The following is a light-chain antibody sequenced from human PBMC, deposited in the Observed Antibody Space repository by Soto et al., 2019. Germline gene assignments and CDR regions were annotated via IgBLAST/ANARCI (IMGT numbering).Light chain of an antibody. J-gene: IGKJ2*01. Sequence: DVVMTQSPLSLPVTLGQPASISCRSSQSPEYSDGNTYLNWFQQRPGQSPRRLIYKVSNRGSGVPDRFSGSGSGTDLTLRISSVEAEDVGVYYCLQGTHWPYTFGQGTKLEIK. CDR2: KVS. CDR1: QSPEYSDGNTY. CDR3: LQGTHWPYT. V-gene: IGKV2-30*01.